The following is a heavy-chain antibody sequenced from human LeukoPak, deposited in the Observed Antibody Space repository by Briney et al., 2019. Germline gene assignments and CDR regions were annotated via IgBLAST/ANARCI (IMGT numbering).Heavy chain of an antibody. V-gene: IGHV3-23*01. Sequence: GGSLRLSCAASGFTFSSYCMSWVRLTPGRGLEWVSGITGSGIDMEYADSVKGRFTVSRDNSKSTLYLQMTSLRAEDTAVYYCVFGVRRSIPNPFDYWGKGTLVTVSS. CDR3: VFGVRRSIPNPFDY. D-gene: IGHD3-10*01. CDR1: GFTFSSYC. J-gene: IGHJ4*02. CDR2: ITGSGIDM.